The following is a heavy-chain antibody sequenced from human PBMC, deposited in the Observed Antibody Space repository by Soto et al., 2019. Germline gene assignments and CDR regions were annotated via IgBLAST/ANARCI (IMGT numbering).Heavy chain of an antibody. V-gene: IGHV3-30-3*01. CDR2: ISYDGSNK. D-gene: IGHD4-17*01. J-gene: IGHJ6*02. Sequence: GGSLRLSCAASGFTFSSYAMHWVRQAPGKGLEWVAVISYDGSNKYYADSVKGRFTISRDNSKNTLYLQMNSLRAEDTAVYYCARARTTVASYYYYGMDVWGQGTKVTVSS. CDR1: GFTFSSYA. CDR3: ARARTTVASYYYYGMDV.